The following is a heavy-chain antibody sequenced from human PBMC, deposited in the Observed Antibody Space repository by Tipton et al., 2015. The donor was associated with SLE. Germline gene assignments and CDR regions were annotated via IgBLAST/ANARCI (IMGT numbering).Heavy chain of an antibody. CDR2: IYSGGNT. J-gene: IGHJ4*02. V-gene: IGHV4-31*03. CDR3: VRSYQGMD. D-gene: IGHD2-2*01. CDR1: GASITSGDNY. Sequence: TLSLTCNVSGASITSGDNYWSWIRHHPGKGLEWIGFIYSGGNTYYNPVFKSRVTISVDTSKNRFSLRLSSVTAADTAVYYCVRSYQGMDWGQGTLVTVSS.